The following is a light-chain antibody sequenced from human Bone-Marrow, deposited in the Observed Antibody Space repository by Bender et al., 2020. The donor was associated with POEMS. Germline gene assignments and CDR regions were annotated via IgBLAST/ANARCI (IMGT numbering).Light chain of an antibody. CDR1: SSNIGAGYD. Sequence: QSVLTQPPSVSGAPGQRVTISCAGSSSNIGAGYDVHWYQQLPGTAPKLLIYNNNDRPSGVPDRFSGSKSGTSASLAISGLQSEDEADYYCASWDDSLNGVVFGGGTQLTVL. CDR3: ASWDDSLNGVV. J-gene: IGLJ2*01. CDR2: NNN. V-gene: IGLV1-40*01.